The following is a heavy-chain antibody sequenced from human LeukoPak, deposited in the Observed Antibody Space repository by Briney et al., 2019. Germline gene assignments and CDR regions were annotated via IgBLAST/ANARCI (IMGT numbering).Heavy chain of an antibody. J-gene: IGHJ4*02. Sequence: GGSLRLSCTASGFTFSNYAMSWVRHAPGKGLERVSAICSSGGSTYYADDVNGRFTISRDNSKNTTELKMDSLRAEDPAVYYSAGIAAAGPFDYWGQGTLVTVSS. CDR2: ICSSGGST. V-gene: IGHV3-23*01. CDR3: AGIAAAGPFDY. CDR1: GFTFSNYA. D-gene: IGHD6-13*01.